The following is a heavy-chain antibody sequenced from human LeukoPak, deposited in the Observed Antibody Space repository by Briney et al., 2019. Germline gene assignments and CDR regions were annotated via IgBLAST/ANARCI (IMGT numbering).Heavy chain of an antibody. CDR1: GYTFTSYG. CDR2: ISAYNGNT. V-gene: IGHV1-18*01. CDR3: ARYCSSTSCPYSVPFDY. J-gene: IGHJ4*02. Sequence: ASVKVSCKASGYTFTSYGISWVRQAPGQGLEWMGWISAYNGNTNYAQKLQGRVTMTTDTSTSTAYMELRSLRSDDTAVYYCARYCSSTSCPYSVPFDYWGQGTLVTVSS. D-gene: IGHD2-2*01.